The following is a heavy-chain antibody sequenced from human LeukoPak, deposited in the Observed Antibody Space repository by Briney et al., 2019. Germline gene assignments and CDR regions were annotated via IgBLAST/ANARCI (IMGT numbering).Heavy chain of an antibody. CDR1: GFTFSNAW. Sequence: GGSLRLSCAASGFTFSNAWMNWARQAPGKGLEWVGRIKSKTDGGTTDYAAPVKGRFTISRDDSKNTLYLQMNSLKTEDTAVYYCTTDLYYYGSGPDYGMDVWGQGTTVTVSS. V-gene: IGHV3-15*07. D-gene: IGHD3-10*01. CDR2: IKSKTDGGTT. CDR3: TTDLYYYGSGPDYGMDV. J-gene: IGHJ6*02.